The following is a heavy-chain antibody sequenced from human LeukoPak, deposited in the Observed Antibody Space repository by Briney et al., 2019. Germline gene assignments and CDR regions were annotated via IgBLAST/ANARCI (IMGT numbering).Heavy chain of an antibody. V-gene: IGHV3-30*02. CDR3: AKDRCSGGSCYYFDY. J-gene: IGHJ4*02. CDR2: ITSDGSNK. Sequence: PGGSLRLSCAASGFTFTKYGMHWVRQPPDKGLEWVTLITSDGSNKYYGDSVKGRFTISRDNSKNTLYLQMNSLRAEDTAIYYCAKDRCSGGSCYYFDYWGQGTLVTVSS. D-gene: IGHD2-15*01. CDR1: GFTFTKYG.